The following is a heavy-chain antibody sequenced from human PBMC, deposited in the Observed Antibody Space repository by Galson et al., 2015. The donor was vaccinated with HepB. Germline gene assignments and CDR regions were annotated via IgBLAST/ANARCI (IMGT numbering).Heavy chain of an antibody. D-gene: IGHD2-2*03. CDR3: ARDRGDVGASIGYQY. CDR2: IIPIFGTA. Sequence: SCKASGDSLRTYTVTWMRQAPGQRLEWMGGIIPIFGTANYAPKFLGRVRITTDESTNTAYMELRSLTSDDTAVYFCARDRGDVGASIGYQYWGQGTLVTVSS. V-gene: IGHV1-69*05. CDR1: GDSLRTYT. J-gene: IGHJ4*02.